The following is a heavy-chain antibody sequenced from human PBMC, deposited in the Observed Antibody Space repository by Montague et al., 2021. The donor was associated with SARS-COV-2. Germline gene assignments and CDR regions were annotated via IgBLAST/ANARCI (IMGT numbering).Heavy chain of an antibody. V-gene: IGHV3-30*03. CDR1: GFPFSYYG. CDR3: ARDLSGRFDL. CDR2: FPADGRNI. Sequence: SRRLSCAASGFPFSYYGMFWVRQAPGKGPEWVAIFPADGRNIYYADSVKGRFTVSRDNSRDTLYLQMNSLRVEDTAMYYCARDLSGRFDLWGQGTLVTVSS. J-gene: IGHJ5*02.